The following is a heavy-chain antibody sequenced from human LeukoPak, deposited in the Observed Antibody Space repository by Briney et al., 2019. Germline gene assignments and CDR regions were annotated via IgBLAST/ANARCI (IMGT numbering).Heavy chain of an antibody. V-gene: IGHV4-39*02. CDR2: IYYSGST. CDR1: GGSISSSSYY. D-gene: IGHD1-26*01. J-gene: IGHJ4*02. Sequence: PSETLSLTCTVSGGSISSSSYYWGWIRQPPGKGLEWIGSIYYSGSTYYNPSLKSRVTISVDTSKNQFSLKLSSVTAADTAVYYCARDQAGASGSYSEYYFDYWGQGTLVTVSS. CDR3: ARDQAGASGSYSEYYFDY.